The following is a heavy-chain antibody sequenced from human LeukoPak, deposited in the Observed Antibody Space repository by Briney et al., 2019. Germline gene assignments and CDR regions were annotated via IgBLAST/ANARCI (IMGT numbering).Heavy chain of an antibody. J-gene: IGHJ4*02. CDR1: GFTFTSSA. V-gene: IGHV1-58*02. Sequence: TSVKVSCKASGFTFTSSAMQWVRQARGQRLEWIGWIVVGSGNTNYAQKFQERVTITRDMSTSTAYMELSSLRSEDTAVYYCAANPKGYCTNGVCGFDYWGQGTLVTVSS. D-gene: IGHD2-8*01. CDR2: IVVGSGNT. CDR3: AANPKGYCTNGVCGFDY.